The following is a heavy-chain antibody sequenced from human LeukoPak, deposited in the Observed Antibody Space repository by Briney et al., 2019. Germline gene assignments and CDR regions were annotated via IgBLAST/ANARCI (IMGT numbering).Heavy chain of an antibody. CDR1: GGSFSGYY. J-gene: IGHJ4*02. Sequence: SETLSLTCAVYGGSFSGYYWSWIRQPPGKGLEWIGEINHSGSTNYNPSLKSRVTISVDTSKNQFSLKLSSVTAADTAVYYCARRRAPRYCSSTSCYIPAPFDYWAREPWSPSPQ. CDR2: INHSGST. V-gene: IGHV4-34*01. CDR3: ARRRAPRYCSSTSCYIPAPFDY. D-gene: IGHD2-2*02.